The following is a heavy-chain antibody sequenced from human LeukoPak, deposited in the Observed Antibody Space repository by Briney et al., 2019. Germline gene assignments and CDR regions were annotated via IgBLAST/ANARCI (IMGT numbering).Heavy chain of an antibody. CDR2: VSYEGTIK. J-gene: IGHJ5*01. V-gene: IGHV3-30*14. Sequence: PGRSLRLSCAASGFAFSNFAMHWVRQAPGKGLEWLAVVSYEGTIKYYSDSAKGRFTISRDNSNSLISLQMDNLTTEDTAVYYCAREKFDSWGQGTLVIVSP. CDR1: GFAFSNFA. CDR3: AREKFDS.